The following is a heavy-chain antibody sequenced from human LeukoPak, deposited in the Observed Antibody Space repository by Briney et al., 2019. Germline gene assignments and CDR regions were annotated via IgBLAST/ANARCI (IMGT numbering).Heavy chain of an antibody. V-gene: IGHV3-23*01. CDR3: AARLPLYGMDV. CDR2: FGTRQTHI. J-gene: IGHJ6*02. Sequence: GGSLRLSCVGSGLNFNTYDLTWVRQAPGKGREWVALFGTRQTHIFYADSVEGRFAISRDNSKNTVYLQMNSLRVEDAAVYYCAARLPLYGMDVWGQGPTVTVS. D-gene: IGHD2-21*02. CDR1: GLNFNTYD.